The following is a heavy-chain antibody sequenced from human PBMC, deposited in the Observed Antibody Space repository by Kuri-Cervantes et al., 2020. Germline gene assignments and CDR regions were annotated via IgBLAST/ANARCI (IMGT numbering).Heavy chain of an antibody. J-gene: IGHJ6*03. D-gene: IGHD1-1*01. V-gene: IGHV4-61*01. CDR1: GGSVSSGSYY. CDR2: IYYSGST. CDR3: ARTGNYYYYYYMDV. Sequence: SETLSLTCTVSGGSVSSGSYYWSWIRQPPGKGLEWIGYIYYSGSTNYNPSLKSRVTISVDTSRNQFSLRLSSVTAADTAVYYCARTGNYYYYYYMDVWGKGTTVTVSS.